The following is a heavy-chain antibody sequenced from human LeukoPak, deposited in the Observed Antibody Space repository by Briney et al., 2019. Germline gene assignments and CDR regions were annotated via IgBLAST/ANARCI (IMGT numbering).Heavy chain of an antibody. Sequence: GGSLRLSCAASGFTFSDYYMSWIRQAPGKGLEWVSYISSSGSTIYYADSVKGRFTISRDNAKNSLYLQMNSLRAEDTAVYYCARGYSIQLWSPNLDYWGQGTLVTVSS. CDR1: GFTFSDYY. D-gene: IGHD5-18*01. CDR3: ARGYSIQLWSPNLDY. J-gene: IGHJ4*02. CDR2: ISSSGSTI. V-gene: IGHV3-11*04.